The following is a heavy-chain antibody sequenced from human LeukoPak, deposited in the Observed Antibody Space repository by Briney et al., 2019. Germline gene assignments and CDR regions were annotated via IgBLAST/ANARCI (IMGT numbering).Heavy chain of an antibody. D-gene: IGHD6-13*01. CDR3: ARGYSSSWYSPPLGY. CDR1: GFTFDDYA. V-gene: IGHV3-9*01. CDR2: ISWNSGRI. J-gene: IGHJ4*02. Sequence: GGSLRLSCAASGFTFDDYAMHWVRQAPGKGLEWVSGISWNSGRIGYADSVKGRFTISRDNAKNSLYLQMNSLRAEDTALYYCARGYSSSWYSPPLGYWGQGTLVTVSS.